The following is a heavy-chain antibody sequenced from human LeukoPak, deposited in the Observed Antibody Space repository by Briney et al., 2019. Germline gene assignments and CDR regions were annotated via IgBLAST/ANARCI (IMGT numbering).Heavy chain of an antibody. J-gene: IGHJ4*02. CDR1: GFTVSNNY. CDR3: ARGPDSYGSGTYYHYFDY. Sequence: GGSLRLSCAASGFTVSNNYMNWVRQAPGKGLEWISVIYTGGTTYYADSVMGRFTISRDNSKNTLFLQMHSLRTDDTAVYYCARGPDSYGSGTYYHYFDYWGQGTLVTVSS. V-gene: IGHV3-53*01. CDR2: IYTGGTT. D-gene: IGHD3-10*01.